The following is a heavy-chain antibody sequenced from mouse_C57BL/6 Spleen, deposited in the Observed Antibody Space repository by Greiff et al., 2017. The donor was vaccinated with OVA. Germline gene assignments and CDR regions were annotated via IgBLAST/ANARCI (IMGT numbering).Heavy chain of an antibody. CDR1: GFNIKNSY. V-gene: IGHV14-3*01. D-gene: IGHD3-2*02. CDR3: ARSRDSTGPFAD. Sequence: VQLLQSVAELVRPGASVKFSCTASGFNIKNSYMHWVNQTPEQGLEWIGWIDPANGNTKYAPNFQGKDTITADPASNTAYLQLSSLTSEDTAIYYCARSRDSTGPFADWGKGTMVTVSA. J-gene: IGHJ3*01. CDR2: IDPANGNT.